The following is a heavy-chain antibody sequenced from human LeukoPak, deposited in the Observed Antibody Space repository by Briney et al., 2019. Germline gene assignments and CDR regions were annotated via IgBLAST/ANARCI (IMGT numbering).Heavy chain of an antibody. Sequence: GASVKVSCKASGYTFTDYYMHWVRQAPGQGLEWMGWINPNSGGTDYAQKFQGRVTMTRDTSISTAYMDLSRLRSDDTAVYCCARFDGATVGWGQGTLVTVSS. V-gene: IGHV1-2*02. CDR1: GYTFTDYY. CDR3: ARFDGATVG. D-gene: IGHD4-23*01. CDR2: INPNSGGT. J-gene: IGHJ4*02.